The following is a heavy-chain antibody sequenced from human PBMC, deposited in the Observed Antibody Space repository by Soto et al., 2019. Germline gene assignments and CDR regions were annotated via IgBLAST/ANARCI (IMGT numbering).Heavy chain of an antibody. J-gene: IGHJ6*02. Sequence: PSESLSLTCAVDGESFSGYIWTWIRQTPGKGLQWIGQINHSGSASYNPSLKSRVTISVHTSNSQFSLELSSVTAADTAVYYCAGGSELEWELRYGMDVWGQGTTVTVSS. CDR2: INHSGSA. D-gene: IGHD1-26*01. V-gene: IGHV4-34*01. CDR3: AGGSELEWELRYGMDV. CDR1: GESFSGYI.